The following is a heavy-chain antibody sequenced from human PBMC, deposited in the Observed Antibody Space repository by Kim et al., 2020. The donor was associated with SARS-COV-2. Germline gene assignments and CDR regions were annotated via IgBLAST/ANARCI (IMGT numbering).Heavy chain of an antibody. Sequence: GGSLRLSCAASGFTFSSYAMHWVRQAPGKGLEWVAVISYDGSNKYYADSVKGRFTISRDNSKNTLYLQMNSLRAEDTAVYYCARALLWFGEFLHDYYYGMDVWGQGTTVTVSS. CDR2: ISYDGSNK. CDR3: ARALLWFGEFLHDYYYGMDV. J-gene: IGHJ6*02. CDR1: GFTFSSYA. V-gene: IGHV3-30*04. D-gene: IGHD3-10*01.